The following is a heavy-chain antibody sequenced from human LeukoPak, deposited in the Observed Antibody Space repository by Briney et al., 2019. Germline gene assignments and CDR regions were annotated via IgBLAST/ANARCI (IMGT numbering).Heavy chain of an antibody. CDR1: GGSISSYY. J-gene: IGHJ3*02. CDR2: IYYSGST. V-gene: IGHV4-59*01. CDR3: ARRWLVLQRDAFDI. D-gene: IGHD6-19*01. Sequence: SETLSLTCTVSGGSISSYYWSWIRQPPGKGLEWIGYIYYSGSTNYNPSLKSRVTISVDTSKNQFSLELSSVTAADTAMYYCARRWLVLQRDAFDIWGQGTMVTVSS.